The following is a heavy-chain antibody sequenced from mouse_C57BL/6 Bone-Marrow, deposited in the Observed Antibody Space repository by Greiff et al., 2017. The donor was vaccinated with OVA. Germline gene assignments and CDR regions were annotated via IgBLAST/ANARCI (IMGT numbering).Heavy chain of an antibody. CDR1: GFTFSDYY. V-gene: IGHV5-12*01. D-gene: IGHD3-1*01. J-gene: IGHJ2*01. CDR2: LSNGGGST. Sequence: EVKLVESGGGLVQPGGSLKLSCAASGFTFSDYYMYWVRPTPEKRLEWVAYLSNGGGSTYYPDTVKGRFTISRDNAKNTLYLQMSRLKSEDTAMYYCARGYPGDYWGQGTTLTVSS. CDR3: ARGYPGDY.